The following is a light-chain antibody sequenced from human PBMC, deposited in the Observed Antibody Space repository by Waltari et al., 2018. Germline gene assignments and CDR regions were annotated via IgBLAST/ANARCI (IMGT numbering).Light chain of an antibody. CDR3: QQYYTTPPT. J-gene: IGKJ3*01. Sequence: DIVMTQSPDPLAVSLGERATINCKSSQSVLYSSNNKNYLAWYQQKPGQPPKLLIYWASTRESGVPDRFSGSGSGTDFTLTISSLLAEDVALYYCQQYYTTPPTFGPGTKVDIK. V-gene: IGKV4-1*01. CDR1: QSVLYSSNNKNY. CDR2: WAS.